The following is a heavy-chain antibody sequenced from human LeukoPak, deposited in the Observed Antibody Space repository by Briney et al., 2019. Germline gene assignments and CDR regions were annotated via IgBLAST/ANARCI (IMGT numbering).Heavy chain of an antibody. D-gene: IGHD1-26*01. CDR1: GFTFSTYG. J-gene: IGHJ3*02. CDR3: AKDEYSGTYYSSAFDI. CDR2: IGFDGSNK. Sequence: GGSLRLSCAASGFTFSTYGMHWVRQAPGKGLEWVAFIGFDGSNKYYADSVKGRFTISRDNSKNTLYLQMNSLRAEDTAVYFCAKDEYSGTYYSSAFDIWGQGTMVTVSS. V-gene: IGHV3-30*02.